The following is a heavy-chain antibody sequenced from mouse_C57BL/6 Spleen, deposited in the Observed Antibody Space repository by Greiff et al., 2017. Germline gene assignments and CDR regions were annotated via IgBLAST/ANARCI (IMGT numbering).Heavy chain of an antibody. CDR2: IRNKANGYTT. V-gene: IGHV7-3*01. D-gene: IGHD2-10*01. J-gene: IGHJ3*01. Sequence: EVMLVESGGGLVRPGGSLSLSCAASGFTFTDYYMSWVRQPPGKALEWLGFIRNKANGYTTEYSASVKGRFTISRDNSQSILYLQMNALRAEDSAAYYCARSYYVNFFAYWGQGTLVTVSA. CDR1: GFTFTDYY. CDR3: ARSYYVNFFAY.